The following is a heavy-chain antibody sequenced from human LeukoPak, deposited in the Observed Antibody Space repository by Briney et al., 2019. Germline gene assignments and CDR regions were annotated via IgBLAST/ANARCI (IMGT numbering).Heavy chain of an antibody. CDR1: TLTFSNYG. J-gene: IGHJ6*02. CDR2: IWFDGSNE. V-gene: IGHV3-33*01. Sequence: GRSLRPSCAPSTLTFSNYGMHWVSQAPGKGMEWVALIWFDGSNEHYAYSVKGRFTVSRDNSRNTMYLQMNSLRAEDTGVYYCARYSLEWLSSLNGMDLWGQGTTVTVSS. CDR3: ARYSLEWLSSLNGMDL. D-gene: IGHD3-3*01.